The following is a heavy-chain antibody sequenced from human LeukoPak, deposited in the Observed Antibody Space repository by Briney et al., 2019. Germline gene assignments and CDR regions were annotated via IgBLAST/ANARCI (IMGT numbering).Heavy chain of an antibody. V-gene: IGHV3-30*02. D-gene: IGHD3-10*01. CDR2: IRYDGSNK. J-gene: IGHJ4*02. CDR1: GFTFSSYG. CDR3: AKYKSLLWFEVY. Sequence: GGSLRLSCAASGFTFSSYGMHWVRQAPGKGLEWVAFIRYDGSNKYYADSVKGRFTISRDNSKNTLYLQMDSLRAEDTAVYYCAKYKSLLWFEVYWGQGTLVTVSS.